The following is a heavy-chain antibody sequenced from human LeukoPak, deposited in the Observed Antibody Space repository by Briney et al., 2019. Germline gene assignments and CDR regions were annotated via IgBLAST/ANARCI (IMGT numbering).Heavy chain of an antibody. V-gene: IGHV5-51*01. CDR3: ARYKLEPMNAFDI. D-gene: IGHD1-1*01. Sequence: GESLKISCKGSGYSFTSYWIGWVRQMPGKGLEWMGIIYPGDSDTRYSPSFQGQVTISADKSISTAYLQWSSLKASDTAMYYCARYKLEPMNAFDIWGQGTMVTVSS. CDR1: GYSFTSYW. J-gene: IGHJ3*02. CDR2: IYPGDSDT.